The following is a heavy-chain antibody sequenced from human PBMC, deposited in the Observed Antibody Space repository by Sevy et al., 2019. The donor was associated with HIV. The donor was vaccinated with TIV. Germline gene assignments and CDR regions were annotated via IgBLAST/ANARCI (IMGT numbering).Heavy chain of an antibody. J-gene: IGHJ2*01. CDR2: ISNSGNDI. D-gene: IGHD2-8*02. CDR1: GFTFSTYA. CDR3: AKDGAPYCTGGICFPYWYFDL. V-gene: IGHV3-23*01. Sequence: GSLRLSCAASGFTFSTYAMGWVRQAPGKGLEWVSGISNSGNDIYYAGSVEGRFTISRDNSKSTLFLEMNNLRAEDTAMYYCAKDGAPYCTGGICFPYWYFDLWGRGALVTVSS.